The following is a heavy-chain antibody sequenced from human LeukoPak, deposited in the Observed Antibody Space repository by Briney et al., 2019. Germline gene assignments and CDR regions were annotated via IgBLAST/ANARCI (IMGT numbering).Heavy chain of an antibody. CDR3: ARVTRASIFGVVHMDV. D-gene: IGHD3-3*02. Sequence: SETLSLTCAVYGGSFSGYYWSWIRQPPGKGLEWIGEINHSGSTNYNPSLKSRVTILVDTSKNQFSLKLSSVTAADTAVYYCARVTRASIFGVVHMDVWGQGTTVTVSS. J-gene: IGHJ6*02. CDR2: INHSGST. V-gene: IGHV4-34*01. CDR1: GGSFSGYY.